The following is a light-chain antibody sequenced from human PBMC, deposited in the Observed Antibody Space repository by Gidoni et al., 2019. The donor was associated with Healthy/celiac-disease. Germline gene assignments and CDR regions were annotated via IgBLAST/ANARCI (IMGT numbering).Light chain of an antibody. Sequence: QAALTQPASVSGSPGQSITISCTGTSSDVGGYNYVTWYQQHPGKAPNLMIYEVSNRPSGVSHRFSGSKSGNTASLTISGLQAEDEADYYCSSSTISSTLAVFGTGTKVTVL. CDR2: EVS. V-gene: IGLV2-14*01. CDR1: SSDVGGYNY. J-gene: IGLJ1*01. CDR3: SSSTISSTLAV.